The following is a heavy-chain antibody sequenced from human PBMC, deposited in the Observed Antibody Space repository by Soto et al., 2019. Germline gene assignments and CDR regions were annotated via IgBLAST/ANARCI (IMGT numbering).Heavy chain of an antibody. CDR3: AKSVSFWRGYMDV. Sequence: EVQLLESGGGLVQPGGSLRLSCAASGFTFSSYAMSWVRQAPGKGLEWVSAISGSGDSTYYADSVKGRFTISRDNSKNTLYLQMNSLRAEDTAVYYCAKSVSFWRGYMDVWGKRTTVTVSS. J-gene: IGHJ6*03. V-gene: IGHV3-23*01. CDR1: GFTFSSYA. D-gene: IGHD3-3*01. CDR2: ISGSGDST.